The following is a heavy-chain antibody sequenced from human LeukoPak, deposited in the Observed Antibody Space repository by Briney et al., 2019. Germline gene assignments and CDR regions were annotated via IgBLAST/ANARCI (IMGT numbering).Heavy chain of an antibody. D-gene: IGHD3-16*01. CDR2: IPSNGGST. CDR1: GFTFSRYA. CDR3: ATEHWGPNS. J-gene: IGHJ4*02. V-gene: IGHV3-64*01. Sequence: GGSLRLSCAAYGFTFSRYAMHWVRQAPGKGLEYVSGIPSNGGSTYYANSVKGRFSISRDNAKNSLFLQMSSLRGEDTALYYCATEHWGPNSWGQGTLVTVSS.